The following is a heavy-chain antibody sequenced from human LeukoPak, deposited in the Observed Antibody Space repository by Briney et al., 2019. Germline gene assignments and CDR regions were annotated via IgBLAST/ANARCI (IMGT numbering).Heavy chain of an antibody. J-gene: IGHJ4*02. D-gene: IGHD1-1*01. Sequence: ASVKVSCKASGYTFTGYYMHWVRQAPGQGLEWMGWINPNSGGTNYAQKFQGRVTMTRDTSISTAYMELSRLRSDDTAVYYCARSPKYNWNDADGDFDYWGQGTLVTVSS. CDR1: GYTFTGYY. CDR2: INPNSGGT. CDR3: ARSPKYNWNDADGDFDY. V-gene: IGHV1-2*02.